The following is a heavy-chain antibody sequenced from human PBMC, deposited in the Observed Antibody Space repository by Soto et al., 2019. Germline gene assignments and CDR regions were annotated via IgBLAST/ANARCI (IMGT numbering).Heavy chain of an antibody. V-gene: IGHV3-74*01. CDR3: ARVQYSYEYFQH. J-gene: IGHJ1*01. CDR2: INSDGSST. D-gene: IGHD5-18*01. Sequence: TGGSRRHSCAASGCTCISYWMRWVRQATGKGLVWVSRINSDGSSTSYADSVKGRFTISRDNAKNTLYLQMNSLRAEDTAVYYCARVQYSYEYFQHWGQGTLVTVSS. CDR1: GCTCISYW.